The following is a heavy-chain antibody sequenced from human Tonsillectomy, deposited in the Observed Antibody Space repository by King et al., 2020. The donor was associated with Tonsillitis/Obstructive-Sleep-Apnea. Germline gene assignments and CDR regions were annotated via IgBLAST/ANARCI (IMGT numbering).Heavy chain of an antibody. CDR1: GFTFSRYG. CDR3: ARYRLWTGYEIDAFDI. Sequence: VQLVESGGGMVQPGTSLRLSCAASGFTFSRYGMHWVRQAPGKGLEWVAVIWYDGSNKDYADSVKGRFTISRDNSKNTLYLQMNSLRAEDTAVYYCARYRLWTGYEIDAFDIWGQGTTVTVSS. J-gene: IGHJ3*02. D-gene: IGHD3/OR15-3a*01. CDR2: IWYDGSNK. V-gene: IGHV3-33*01.